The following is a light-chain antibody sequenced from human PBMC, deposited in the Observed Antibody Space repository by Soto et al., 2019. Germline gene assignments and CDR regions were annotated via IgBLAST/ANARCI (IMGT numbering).Light chain of an antibody. CDR2: AAS. CDR1: QGVSND. J-gene: IGKJ4*01. V-gene: IGKV1-17*01. CDR3: AQHSKYPVT. Sequence: DIQMTQSPSSLSASVGDRVSISCRASQGVSNDFAWYQQRPGKAPKRLIYAASVLQSGVPSRFSGGGSGTYFTLTIDSLQPEDFATYFCAQHSKYPVTFGGGTRVQIK.